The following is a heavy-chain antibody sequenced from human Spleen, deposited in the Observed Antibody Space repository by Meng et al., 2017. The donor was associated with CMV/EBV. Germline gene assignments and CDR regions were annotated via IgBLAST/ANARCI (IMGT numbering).Heavy chain of an antibody. CDR1: GFTFTTYG. CDR2: IQSDGSKE. Sequence: GGSLRLSCAASGFTFTTYGMHWVRQAPGKGLEWVAFIQSDGSKEYYADSVKGRFTISRDNSRTTLYLQMNSLRAEDTAVYYCARATNNSPWDGAFDIWGQGTMVTVSS. V-gene: IGHV3-30*02. D-gene: IGHD1/OR15-1a*01. CDR3: ARATNNSPWDGAFDI. J-gene: IGHJ3*02.